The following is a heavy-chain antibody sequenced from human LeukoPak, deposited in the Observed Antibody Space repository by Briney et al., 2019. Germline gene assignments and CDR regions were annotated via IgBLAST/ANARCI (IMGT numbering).Heavy chain of an antibody. CDR2: IKQDGSEK. CDR1: GFTFSSYW. Sequence: GGSLRLSCAASGFTFSSYWMSWVRQAPGKGLEWVANIKQDGSEKYYVDSVKGRFTISRDNSKNTLYLQMNSLRAEDTAVYYCARDRGSSGWPVPFDYWGQGTLVTVSS. D-gene: IGHD6-19*01. J-gene: IGHJ4*02. CDR3: ARDRGSSGWPVPFDY. V-gene: IGHV3-7*01.